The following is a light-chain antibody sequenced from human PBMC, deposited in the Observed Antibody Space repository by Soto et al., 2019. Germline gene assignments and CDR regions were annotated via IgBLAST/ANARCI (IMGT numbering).Light chain of an antibody. J-gene: IGKJ1*01. Sequence: PGEGATLSCRASQSVSSSYIAWYQQRPGQTPRLLIYGASTRATGIPARFSGSGSGTEFTLTISSLQSEDFAVYYCQQYDSSPRTFGQGTKVDIK. CDR3: QQYDSSPRT. CDR1: QSVSSS. V-gene: IGKV3-15*01. CDR2: GAS.